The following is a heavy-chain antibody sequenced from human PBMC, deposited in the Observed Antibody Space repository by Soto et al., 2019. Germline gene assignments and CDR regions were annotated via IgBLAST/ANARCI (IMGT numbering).Heavy chain of an antibody. V-gene: IGHV1-8*01. CDR1: GYTFTSYD. J-gene: IGHJ5*02. Sequence: ASVKVSCKASGYTFTSYDINWVRQATGQGLEWMGWMNPNSGNTGYAQKFQGRVTMTRNTSISTAYMELSSLRSEDTAVYYCARAKEGRIAAAGLPFEPRGQGTLVTVSS. D-gene: IGHD6-13*01. CDR3: ARAKEGRIAAAGLPFEP. CDR2: MNPNSGNT.